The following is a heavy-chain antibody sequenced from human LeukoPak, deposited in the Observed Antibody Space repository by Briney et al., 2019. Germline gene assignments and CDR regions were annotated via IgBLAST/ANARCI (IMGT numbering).Heavy chain of an antibody. CDR3: ASYYGSGVYLDY. V-gene: IGHV4-30-4*08. D-gene: IGHD3-10*01. Sequence: SETLSLTCTVSGGSVSSGSYYWRWIRQPPGKGLEWIGYIYYSGSTYYTPSLKSRVIISVDTSKNQYSLKLSSVTAADTAVYYCASYYGSGVYLDYWGQGTLVTVSS. CDR2: IYYSGST. CDR1: GGSVSSGSYY. J-gene: IGHJ4*02.